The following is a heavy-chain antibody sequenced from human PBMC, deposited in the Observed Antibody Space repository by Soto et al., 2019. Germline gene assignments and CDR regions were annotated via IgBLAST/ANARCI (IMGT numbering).Heavy chain of an antibody. J-gene: IGHJ5*01. D-gene: IGHD2-2*01. CDR3: ARAVRRGKDCSSTSCYYNYFDS. V-gene: IGHV1-69*13. CDR2: IIPIFGTA. Sequence: SGKDSSTASRGTFSSYAISWVRQAPGQGLEWMGGIIPIFGTANYEQKFQGRVTITADESTSTAYMELSSLRSDDTAVYYCARAVRRGKDCSSTSCYYNYFDSWGQVTLGNVAA. CDR1: RGTFSSYA.